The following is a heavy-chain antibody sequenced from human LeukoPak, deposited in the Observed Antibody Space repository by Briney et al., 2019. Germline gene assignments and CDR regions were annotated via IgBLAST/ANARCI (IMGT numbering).Heavy chain of an antibody. CDR3: AKDFNLGYCSGGSCFPSVFSYYYYYMDV. CDR1: GFTFSSLA. D-gene: IGHD2-15*01. V-gene: IGHV3-23*01. Sequence: PGGSLRLPCSASGFTFSSLAVSWVRPPPGKGLEWGSAISGSGGSTYSAAPVNGRCTISRDNAKTALYPQMNSLRAEYTAVHYCAKDFNLGYCSGGSCFPSVFSYYYYYMDVWGKGTTVTVSS. J-gene: IGHJ6*03. CDR2: ISGSGGST.